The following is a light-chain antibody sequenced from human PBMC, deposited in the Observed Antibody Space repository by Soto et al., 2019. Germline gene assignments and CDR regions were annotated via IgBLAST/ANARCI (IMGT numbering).Light chain of an antibody. CDR3: ATWDDSLDGYV. CDR1: SSNIGSNT. V-gene: IGLV1-44*01. CDR2: SHN. J-gene: IGLJ1*01. Sequence: QSVLTQPPSASGTPGQRVTISCSGSSSNIGSNTVNWYQQLPGTAPKLLIYSHNQRPSGVPDRLSVSKSGTSASLAISGLQSEDEADYYCATWDDSLDGYVFGTGTKVTVL.